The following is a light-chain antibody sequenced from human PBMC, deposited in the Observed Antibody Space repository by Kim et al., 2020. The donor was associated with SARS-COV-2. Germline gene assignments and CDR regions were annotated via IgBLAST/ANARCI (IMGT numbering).Light chain of an antibody. CDR2: DVS. CDR3: SSYTSSSAYV. J-gene: IGLJ1*01. CDR1: SSDVGDYNY. Sequence: GQSITIPCTGTSSDVGDYNYVAWYQQHPGKAPKLMIYDVSNRPSGVSTRFSGSKSGNTASLTISGLQAEDEADYYCSSYTSSSAYVFGTGTKVTVL. V-gene: IGLV2-14*03.